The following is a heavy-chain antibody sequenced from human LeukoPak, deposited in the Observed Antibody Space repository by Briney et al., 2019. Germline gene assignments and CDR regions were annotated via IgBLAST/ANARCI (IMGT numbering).Heavy chain of an antibody. CDR2: IRYDGRNK. V-gene: IGHV3-30*02. J-gene: IGHJ4*02. CDR1: GFTFSSYG. CDR3: AKADRRWATYYYDTSGYYYDY. Sequence: AGGSLRLSCAASGFTFSSYGMHWVRQAPGKGLEWVAFIRYDGRNKYYADSVKGRFTISRDNSKNTLYLQMNSLRAEDTAVYYCAKADRRWATYYYDTSGYYYDYWGQGTLVTVSS. D-gene: IGHD3-22*01.